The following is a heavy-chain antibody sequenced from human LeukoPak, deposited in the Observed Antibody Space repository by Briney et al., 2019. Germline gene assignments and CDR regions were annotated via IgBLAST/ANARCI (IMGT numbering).Heavy chain of an antibody. CDR2: MYHSGST. Sequence: SETLSLTCTVSGDSISSSTYYWGWIRQPPGKGLEWIGNMYHSGSTYYNPSLKSRVTMSVDTSKNQFSLKLSSVTAGDTAVYYCARRCGSTSCFRYWGQGTQVTVAS. CDR3: ARRCGSTSCFRY. J-gene: IGHJ4*02. V-gene: IGHV4-39*01. CDR1: GDSISSSTYY. D-gene: IGHD2-2*01.